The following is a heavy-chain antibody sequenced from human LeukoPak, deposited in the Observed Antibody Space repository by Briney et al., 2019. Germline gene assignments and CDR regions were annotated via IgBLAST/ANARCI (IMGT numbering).Heavy chain of an antibody. CDR3: ARRLSSSWPNWFDP. J-gene: IGHJ5*02. CDR2: INHSGST. CDR1: GGSFSGYY. Sequence: SETLSLTCAVYGGSFSGYYWSWIRQPPGKGLEWTGEINHSGSTNYNPSLKSRVTISVDTSKNQFSLKLSSVTAADTAVYYCARRLSSSWPNWFDPWGQGTLVTVSS. V-gene: IGHV4-34*01. D-gene: IGHD6-13*01.